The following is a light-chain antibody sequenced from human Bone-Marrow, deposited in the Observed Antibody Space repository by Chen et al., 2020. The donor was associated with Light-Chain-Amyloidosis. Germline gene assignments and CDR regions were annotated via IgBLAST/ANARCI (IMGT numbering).Light chain of an antibody. CDR3: SSYTITNTLV. Sequence: SALTQPASVSGSPGQSITISGTGTSSDVGGYNHVSWYQQHPDKAPNLMIYEVTTRPSWVPDRFSGSKSDNTASLTISGLQTEDEADYFCSSYTITNTLVFGSGTRVTVL. CDR2: EVT. V-gene: IGLV2-14*01. J-gene: IGLJ1*01. CDR1: SSDVGGYNH.